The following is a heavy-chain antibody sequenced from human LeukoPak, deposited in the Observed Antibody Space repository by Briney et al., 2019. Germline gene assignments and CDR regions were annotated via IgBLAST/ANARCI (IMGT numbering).Heavy chain of an antibody. J-gene: IGHJ4*02. CDR1: GYRFTSYW. V-gene: IGHV5-51*01. CDR3: ARLDSPVVAASY. D-gene: IGHD2-15*01. Sequence: GESLKISCEGSGYRFTSYWIGWVRQMPGKGLEWMGIIYAGDSDTRYSPSLQGQVTISADKSISTAYLQWSSLKASDTAMYYCARLDSPVVAASYWGQGTPVTVSS. CDR2: IYAGDSDT.